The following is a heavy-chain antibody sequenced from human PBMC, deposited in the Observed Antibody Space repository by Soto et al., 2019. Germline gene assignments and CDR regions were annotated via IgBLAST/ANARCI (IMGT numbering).Heavy chain of an antibody. Sequence: SLTCGVYGGSFSTYYWSWIRQPQGKGLEWIGEINQSGSTNYNPSLKSRVTMSLDTSKKQFSLKMSSVTAADTAVYYCARGYYYDSLRLDSWGQGTLVTVSS. J-gene: IGHJ4*02. CDR3: ARGYYYDSLRLDS. CDR1: GGSFSTYY. D-gene: IGHD3-22*01. V-gene: IGHV4-34*01. CDR2: INQSGST.